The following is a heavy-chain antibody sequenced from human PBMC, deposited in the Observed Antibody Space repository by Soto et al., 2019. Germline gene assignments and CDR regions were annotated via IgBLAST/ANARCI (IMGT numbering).Heavy chain of an antibody. J-gene: IGHJ4*02. CDR2: IYYSGST. CDR1: GGSASSGSYY. V-gene: IGHV4-61*01. D-gene: IGHD1-26*01. Sequence: SETLSLTCTVSGGSASSGSYYWSWIRQPPGKGLEWIGYIYYSGSTNYNPSLKSRVTISVDTSKNQFSLKLSSVTAADTAVYYCARVAPKSSGSHLFYFDYWGQGTLVTVSS. CDR3: ARVAPKSSGSHLFYFDY.